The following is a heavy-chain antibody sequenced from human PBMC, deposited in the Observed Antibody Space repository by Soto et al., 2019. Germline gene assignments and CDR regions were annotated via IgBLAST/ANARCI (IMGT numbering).Heavy chain of an antibody. V-gene: IGHV3-48*02. Sequence: EVQLVESGGGLVQPGGSLRLSCVASGFTFSSYSMNWVRQAPGKGLEWVSYISTNSRTIHYADSVKGRFTISRDNAKKSLYLQMNSLRDEDTAVYYCARDFAWAFDYWGQGTLLTVSP. J-gene: IGHJ4*02. D-gene: IGHD1-26*01. CDR3: ARDFAWAFDY. CDR1: GFTFSSYS. CDR2: ISTNSRTI.